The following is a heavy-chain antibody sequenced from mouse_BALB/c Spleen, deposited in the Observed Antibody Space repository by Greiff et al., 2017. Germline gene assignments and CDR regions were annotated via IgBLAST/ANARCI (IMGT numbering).Heavy chain of an antibody. Sequence: QVTLKESGPGILQPSQTLSLTCSFSGFSLSTSGMSVGWIRQPSGKGLEWLAHIWWNDDKYYNPALKSRLTISKDTSNNQVFLKIASVVTADTATYYCARIDITTATDYWGQGTTLTVSS. CDR1: GFSLSTSGMS. CDR2: IWWNDDK. D-gene: IGHD1-2*01. CDR3: ARIDITTATDY. J-gene: IGHJ2*01. V-gene: IGHV8-8*01.